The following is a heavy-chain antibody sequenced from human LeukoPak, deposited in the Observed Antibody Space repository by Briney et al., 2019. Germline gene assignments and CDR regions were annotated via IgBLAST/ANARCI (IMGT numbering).Heavy chain of an antibody. J-gene: IGHJ4*02. V-gene: IGHV3-23*01. CDR1: GFTFSSYA. D-gene: IGHD4-17*01. Sequence: RTGGSLRLSCAASGFTFSSYAMSWVRQAPGKGLEWVSAISGSGGSTYYADSVKGRFTISRDNSKNTLYLQMNSLRAEDTAVYYCAKDGTTANAEHDYWGQGTLVTVSS. CDR3: AKDGTTANAEHDY. CDR2: ISGSGGST.